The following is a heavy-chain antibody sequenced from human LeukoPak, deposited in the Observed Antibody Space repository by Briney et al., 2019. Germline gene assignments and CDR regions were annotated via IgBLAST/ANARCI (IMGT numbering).Heavy chain of an antibody. Sequence: SVKVSCKASGGAFSSYAISWVRQAPGQGLEWMGGIIPIFGTANYAQKFQGRVTITADESTSTAYMELSSLRSEDTAVYYCARDQYYYDSSGYPALLGYWGQGTLVTVSS. J-gene: IGHJ4*02. CDR2: IIPIFGTA. CDR3: ARDQYYYDSSGYPALLGY. V-gene: IGHV1-69*13. CDR1: GGAFSSYA. D-gene: IGHD3-22*01.